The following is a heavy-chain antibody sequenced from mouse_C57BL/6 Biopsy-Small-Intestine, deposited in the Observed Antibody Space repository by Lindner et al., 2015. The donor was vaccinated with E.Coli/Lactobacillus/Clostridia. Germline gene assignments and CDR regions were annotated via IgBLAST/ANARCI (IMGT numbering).Heavy chain of an antibody. D-gene: IGHD1-1*01. J-gene: IGHJ2*01. CDR3: ASYGSSYYFDY. CDR1: GFNIKDYY. V-gene: IGHV14-2*01. CDR2: IDPEDGET. Sequence: VQLQESGAELVKPGASVKLSCTAPGFNIKDYYMHWVKQRTEQGPEWIGRIDPEDGETKYAPKFQGKATITADTSSNTAYLQLSSLTSEDTAVYYCASYGSSYYFDYWGQGTTLTVSS.